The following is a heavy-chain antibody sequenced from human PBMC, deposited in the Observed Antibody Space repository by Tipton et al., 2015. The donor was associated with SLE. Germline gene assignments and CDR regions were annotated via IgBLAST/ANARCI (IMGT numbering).Heavy chain of an antibody. D-gene: IGHD2-21*01. Sequence: TLSLTCTVSAGSISSGDYYWSWIRQPPGKGLEWIGYIYYSGSTYYNPSLKSRVTISVDTSKNQFSLKLSSVTAADTAVYYCARGSSRLAPLDYWGQGTLVTVSS. J-gene: IGHJ4*02. CDR1: AGSISSGDYY. CDR3: ARGSSRLAPLDY. V-gene: IGHV4-30-4*01. CDR2: IYYSGST.